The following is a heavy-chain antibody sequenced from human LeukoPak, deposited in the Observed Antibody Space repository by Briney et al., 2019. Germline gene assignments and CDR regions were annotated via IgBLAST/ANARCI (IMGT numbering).Heavy chain of an antibody. CDR3: ARESRANYYDTSGYYDY. V-gene: IGHV3-11*01. CDR2: ISSSGNTI. D-gene: IGHD3-22*01. CDR1: EFTFSDYY. J-gene: IGHJ4*02. Sequence: GALRLSCAASEFTFSDYYMRWIRQAPGKGLEWISYISSSGNTIYYADSVKGRFTISRDNARNSLYLQMNSLRAEDTAVYYCARESRANYYDTSGYYDYWGQGTLVTVSS.